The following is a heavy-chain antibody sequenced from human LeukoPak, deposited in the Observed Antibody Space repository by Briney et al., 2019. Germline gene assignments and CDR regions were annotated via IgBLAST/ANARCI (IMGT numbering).Heavy chain of an antibody. J-gene: IGHJ6*02. Sequence: SQTLSLTCTVSGGSISSGDYSWSWIRQPAGKGLEWIGRIYTSGSTNYNPSLKSRVTMSVDTSKNQFSLKLSSVTAADTAVYYCARSNPRQHYYDSSGLYYYGMDVWGQGTTVTVSS. CDR3: ARSNPRQHYYDSSGLYYYGMDV. V-gene: IGHV4-61*02. CDR2: IYTSGST. CDR1: GGSISSGDYS. D-gene: IGHD3-22*01.